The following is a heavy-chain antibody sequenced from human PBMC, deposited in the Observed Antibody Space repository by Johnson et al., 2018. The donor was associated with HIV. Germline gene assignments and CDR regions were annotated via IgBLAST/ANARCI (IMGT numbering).Heavy chain of an antibody. V-gene: IGHV3-30-3*01. D-gene: IGHD3-3*01. CDR3: TTAGGRDTIFGVANDAFDI. CDR1: GFTFSSYA. J-gene: IGHJ3*02. CDR2: ISYDGSNK. Sequence: QEKLVESGGGVVQPGRSLRLSCAASGFTFSSYAMHWVRQAPGKGLEWVAVISYDGSNKYYADSVQGRFTISRDDSKNTLYLQMNSLKTEEPAVYYCTTAGGRDTIFGVANDAFDIWGQVTMVTVSS.